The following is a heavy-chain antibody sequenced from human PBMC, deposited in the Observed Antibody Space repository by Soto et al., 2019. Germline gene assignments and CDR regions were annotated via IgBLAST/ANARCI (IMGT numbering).Heavy chain of an antibody. Sequence: QVQLVESGGGVVQPGRSLRLSCAASGFTFTSYAIHWVRQAPGKGLEWVAVISYDENSKFYADSVKGRFTISRDNSKNSLYLQLDSLRAEDSAVYYCARDSIPGSWSYWATNFFDPWGQGTLVTVSS. D-gene: IGHD3-10*01. CDR1: GFTFTSYA. V-gene: IGHV3-30-3*01. J-gene: IGHJ5*02. CDR3: ARDSIPGSWSYWATNFFDP. CDR2: ISYDENSK.